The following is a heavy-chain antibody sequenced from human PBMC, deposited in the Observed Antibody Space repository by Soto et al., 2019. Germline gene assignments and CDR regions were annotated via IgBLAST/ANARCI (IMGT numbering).Heavy chain of an antibody. CDR3: TTLDIVVVVAASADY. CDR2: IKSKTDGGTT. D-gene: IGHD2-15*01. J-gene: IGHJ4*02. V-gene: IGHV3-15*01. Sequence: EVQLVESGGGLVKPGGSLRLSCAASGFTFSNAWMSWVRQAPGKGLEWVGRIKSKTDGGTTDYAAPVKGRFTISRDDSKNTLYLQMNSLKTEDTAVYYCTTLDIVVVVAASADYWGQGTLVTVSS. CDR1: GFTFSNAW.